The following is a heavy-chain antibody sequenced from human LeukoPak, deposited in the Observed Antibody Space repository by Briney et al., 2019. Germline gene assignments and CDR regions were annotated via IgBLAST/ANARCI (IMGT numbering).Heavy chain of an antibody. CDR1: GFSFSSYA. Sequence: GGSVRLSCEASGFSFSSYAMNWVRQAPGKGLEWVSAISGSGGSTYYADSVKGRFTISSDNSKNTLYLQMNSLRAEDTAVYYCAKELSSTSCYVVGWGQGTLVTVSS. CDR3: AKELSSTSCYVVG. V-gene: IGHV3-23*01. D-gene: IGHD2-2*01. CDR2: ISGSGGST. J-gene: IGHJ4*02.